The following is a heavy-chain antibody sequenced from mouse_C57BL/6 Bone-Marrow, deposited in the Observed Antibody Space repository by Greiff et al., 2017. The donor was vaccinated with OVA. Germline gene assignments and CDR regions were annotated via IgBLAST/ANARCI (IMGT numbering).Heavy chain of an antibody. D-gene: IGHD1-1*01. CDR3: ARRYYYGSSPYFDV. Sequence: LQESGAELARPGASVKLSCKASGYTFTSYGISWVKQRTGQGLEWIGEIYPRSGNTYYNEKFKGKATLTADKSSSTAYMELRSLTSEDSAVYFCARRYYYGSSPYFDVWGTGTTVTVSS. J-gene: IGHJ1*03. V-gene: IGHV1-81*01. CDR2: IYPRSGNT. CDR1: GYTFTSYG.